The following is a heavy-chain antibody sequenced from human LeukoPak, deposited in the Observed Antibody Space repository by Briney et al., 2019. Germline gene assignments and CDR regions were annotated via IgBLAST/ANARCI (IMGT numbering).Heavy chain of an antibody. CDR3: ARHGGSIDY. J-gene: IGHJ4*02. CDR2: IYYSGST. D-gene: IGHD2-15*01. Sequence: PSETLSLTCTVSAGSISSSSYYWGWIRQPPGKGLEWIGSIYYSGSTYYNPSLKSRVTISVDTSKNQFSMKLSSVTAADTAVYYCARHGGSIDYWGQGTLVTVSS. V-gene: IGHV4-39*01. CDR1: AGSISSSSYY.